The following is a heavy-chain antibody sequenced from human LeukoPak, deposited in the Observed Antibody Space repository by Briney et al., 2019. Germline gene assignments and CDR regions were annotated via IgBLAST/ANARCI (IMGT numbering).Heavy chain of an antibody. V-gene: IGHV3-23*01. CDR2: ISSSGSFI. J-gene: IGHJ4*02. CDR1: GFTFSSYA. CDR3: AKVEGGYSYGLPFDY. Sequence: GGSLRLSCAASGFTFSSYAMSWVRQAPGKGLEWVSSISSSGSFIYYADSVKGRFTISRDNSKNTLYLQMSSLRAEDTAVYYCAKVEGGYSYGLPFDYWGQGTLVTVSS. D-gene: IGHD5-18*01.